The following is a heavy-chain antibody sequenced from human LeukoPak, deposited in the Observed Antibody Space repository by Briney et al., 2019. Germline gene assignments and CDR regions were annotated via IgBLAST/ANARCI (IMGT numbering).Heavy chain of an antibody. V-gene: IGHV3-11*01. J-gene: IGHJ4*02. CDR3: ARVWWQQPEY. CDR1: GFRFSDYC. Sequence: NPGGSLRLSCVASGFRFSDYCMSWIRQAPGKGLEWVSYISNSGSTIYYADSVKGRFTISRDNAKNSLYLQMNSLRAEDTAVYYCARVWWQQPEYWGQGTLVTVSS. D-gene: IGHD2-15*01. CDR2: ISNSGSTI.